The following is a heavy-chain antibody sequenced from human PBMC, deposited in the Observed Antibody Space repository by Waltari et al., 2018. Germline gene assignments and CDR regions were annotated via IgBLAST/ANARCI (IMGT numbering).Heavy chain of an antibody. CDR1: SESFSAYS. CDR3: ARGRPSDDGRLLGFFD. D-gene: IGHD3-3*01. CDR2: TNYSGNT. V-gene: IGHV4-34*01. J-gene: IGHJ4*02. Sequence: QVQLQQWGVGLLKPSETLSLTCAVSSESFSAYSWNWIRQPPGKGLEWIGETNYSGNTTYNSSLRGRITILADASKIQVSLKLRAATAADTAMYYCARGRPSDDGRLLGFFDWGQGILVTVAS.